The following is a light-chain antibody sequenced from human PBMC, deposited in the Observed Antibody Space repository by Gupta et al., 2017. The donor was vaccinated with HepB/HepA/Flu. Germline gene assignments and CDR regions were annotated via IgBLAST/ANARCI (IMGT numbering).Light chain of an antibody. J-gene: IGKJ4*01. CDR3: QHRNNWPIT. Sequence: EVVLTQSPDTLPLSPGERATLSCRASQSISYYLAWYQQKPGQAPRLLIYDASKRAKGSIARCSGSGSGTDLEFTLTISSREPEDFAVYYCQHRNNWPITFGGGTKVEIK. CDR1: QSISYY. CDR2: DAS. V-gene: IGKV3D-11*02.